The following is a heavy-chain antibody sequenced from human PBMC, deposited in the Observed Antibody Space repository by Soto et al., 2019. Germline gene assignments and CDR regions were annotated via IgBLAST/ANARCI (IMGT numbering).Heavy chain of an antibody. V-gene: IGHV1-8*01. D-gene: IGHD2-2*01. CDR3: VCSGYCISTSCSRGIDY. Sequence: QVQLVQSGAEVKKLGASVKVSCKASGYTFTSYDINWLRQATGQGLEWMGWMNPNSVKRDYAQKFQGRVTMTMNTSISTAYMELSMRRSVVTAVYYCVCSGYCISTSCSRGIDYWGQGTLVTVSS. CDR1: GYTFTSYD. J-gene: IGHJ4*02. CDR2: MNPNSVKR.